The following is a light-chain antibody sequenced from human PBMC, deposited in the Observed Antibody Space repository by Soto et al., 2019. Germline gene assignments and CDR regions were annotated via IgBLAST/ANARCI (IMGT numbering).Light chain of an antibody. CDR2: EVR. CDR1: MRDVGAYNL. Sequence: QPVLTQPASVSGSAGQSITISCSGTMRDVGAYNLVSWYQQHPGTAPKLIIYEVRNRPSGISSRFSGSRSGNTASLTISGLQPEDEGDYYCSAYTASSTLVFGGGTKLTVL. CDR3: SAYTASSTLV. J-gene: IGLJ3*02. V-gene: IGLV2-14*01.